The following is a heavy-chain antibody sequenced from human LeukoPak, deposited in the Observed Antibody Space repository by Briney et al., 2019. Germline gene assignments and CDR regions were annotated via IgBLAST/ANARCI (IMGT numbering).Heavy chain of an antibody. D-gene: IGHD3-16*02. J-gene: IGHJ4*02. CDR3: ATSGSYYFDY. Sequence: GGSLRLSCAASGFTFSSYGMHWVRQAPDKGLEWMAVISYDGSNKYYADSVKGRFTISRDNSKNTLYLQMNSLRAEDTAVYYCATSGSYYFDYWGQGTLVTVSS. CDR1: GFTFSSYG. V-gene: IGHV3-30*03. CDR2: ISYDGSNK.